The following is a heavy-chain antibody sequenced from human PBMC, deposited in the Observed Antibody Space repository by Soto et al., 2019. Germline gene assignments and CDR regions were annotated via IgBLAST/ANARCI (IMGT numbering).Heavy chain of an antibody. Sequence: GGSLRLSCAASGFTFSHAWMSWVRQAPGKGLEWVGRIKSKTDGETKDYGAPVRGRFTISRDDSKDTLYLQMNSLTVENTAVYYCCVVKRRDQYSTSGYWFDPWGPGTLVTVSS. CDR3: CVVKRRDQYSTSGYWFDP. D-gene: IGHD2-15*01. V-gene: IGHV3-15*01. J-gene: IGHJ5*02. CDR2: IKSKTDGETK. CDR1: GFTFSHAW.